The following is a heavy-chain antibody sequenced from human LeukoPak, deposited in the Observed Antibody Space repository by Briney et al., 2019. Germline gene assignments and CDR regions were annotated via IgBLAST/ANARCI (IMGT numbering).Heavy chain of an antibody. CDR2: ISGSGGST. Sequence: GGSLRLSCAASGFTFSSYAMSWVRQAPGKGLEWVSAISGSGGSTYYADSVKGRFTISRDNSKNTLYLQMNSLRAEDTAVYYCARLKYYDSSGYRDAFDIWGQGTMVTVSS. D-gene: IGHD3-22*01. CDR1: GFTFSSYA. CDR3: ARLKYYDSSGYRDAFDI. V-gene: IGHV3-23*01. J-gene: IGHJ3*02.